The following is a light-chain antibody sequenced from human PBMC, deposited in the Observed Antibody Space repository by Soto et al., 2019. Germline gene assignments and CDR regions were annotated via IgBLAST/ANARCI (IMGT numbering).Light chain of an antibody. V-gene: IGKV3-11*01. J-gene: IGKJ5*01. Sequence: EVVFTQSPVTLSLSPWERATLSSRASQSFRGLLAWYQQKPGQAPRLLIYDAYNRATGIPPRFSGSGPGTDFTLTISSLEPEDFAVYYCQQRSNWPITFGQGTRLEIK. CDR1: QSFRGL. CDR3: QQRSNWPIT. CDR2: DAY.